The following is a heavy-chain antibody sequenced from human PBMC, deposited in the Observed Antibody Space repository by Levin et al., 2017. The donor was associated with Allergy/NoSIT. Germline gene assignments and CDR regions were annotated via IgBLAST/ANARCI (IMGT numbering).Heavy chain of an antibody. J-gene: IGHJ3*02. Sequence: GGSLRLSCAASGFTFDDYVMHWVRQAPGKGLEWVSGISWNSGSIGYADSVKGRFTISRDNAKNSLYLQMNSLRAEDTALYYCAKDIRTGEWPLQGGGAFDIWGQGTMVTVSS. CDR3: AKDIRTGEWPLQGGGAFDI. V-gene: IGHV3-9*01. CDR1: GFTFDDYV. D-gene: IGHD3-10*01. CDR2: ISWNSGSI.